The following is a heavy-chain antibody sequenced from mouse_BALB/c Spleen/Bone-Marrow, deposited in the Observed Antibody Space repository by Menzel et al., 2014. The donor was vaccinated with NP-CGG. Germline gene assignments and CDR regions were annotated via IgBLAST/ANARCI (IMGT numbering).Heavy chain of an antibody. J-gene: IGHJ4*01. V-gene: IGHV14-3*02. CDR1: GFNIKDTY. Sequence: VTLNESGAELVKPGASVKLSCTASGFNIKDTYMHWVKQRPEQGLEWIGRIDPANGNTKYDPKFQGKATITADTSSNTAFLQLSSLASEDTAVYYCARDSPYAMDYWGQGTSVTVSS. CDR3: ARDSPYAMDY. CDR2: IDPANGNT.